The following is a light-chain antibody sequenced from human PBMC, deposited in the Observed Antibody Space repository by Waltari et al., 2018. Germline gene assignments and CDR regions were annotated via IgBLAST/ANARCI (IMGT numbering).Light chain of an antibody. CDR3: QQYNNWPPIT. Sequence: EVVMTQSPASLSVSLGEGVTLSCRASQIIFSNVAWYQQKTGQAPRLLIYCASTRATGIPGRFSGSGSGTEFTLTINSLQSEDFAVYYCQQYNNWPPITFGQGTRLEIK. CDR1: QIIFSN. CDR2: CAS. J-gene: IGKJ5*01. V-gene: IGKV3-15*01.